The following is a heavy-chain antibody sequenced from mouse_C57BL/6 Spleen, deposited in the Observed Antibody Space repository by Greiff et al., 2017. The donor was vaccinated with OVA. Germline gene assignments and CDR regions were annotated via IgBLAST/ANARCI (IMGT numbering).Heavy chain of an antibody. CDR3: ARRDYSLFDY. Sequence: VQLQQPGAELVMPGASVKLSCKASGYTFTSYWMHWVKQRPGQGLEWIGEIDPSDSYTNYNQKFKGKSTLTVDKSSSTAYMQLSSLTSEDSAVYYCARRDYSLFDYWGQGTTLTVSS. CDR2: IDPSDSYT. D-gene: IGHD2-12*01. J-gene: IGHJ2*01. CDR1: GYTFTSYW. V-gene: IGHV1-69*01.